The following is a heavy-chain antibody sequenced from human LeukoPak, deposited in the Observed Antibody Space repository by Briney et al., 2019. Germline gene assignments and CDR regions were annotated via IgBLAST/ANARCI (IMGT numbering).Heavy chain of an antibody. CDR2: IIPIFGTA. V-gene: IGHV1-69*13. J-gene: IGHJ5*02. Sequence: SVKVSCKASGYTFSTYPLNWVRQAPGQGLEWMGGIIPIFGTANYAQKFQGRVTITADESTSTAYMELSSLRSEDTAVYYCARVVVAATTYWFDPWGQGTLVTVSS. D-gene: IGHD2-15*01. CDR3: ARVVVAATTYWFDP. CDR1: GYTFSTYP.